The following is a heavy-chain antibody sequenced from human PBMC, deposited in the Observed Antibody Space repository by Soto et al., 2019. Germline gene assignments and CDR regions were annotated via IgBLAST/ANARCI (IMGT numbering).Heavy chain of an antibody. CDR3: ARFRSGWSQFFDY. CDR2: IWYDGSNK. CDR1: GFTFSSYG. V-gene: IGHV3-33*01. D-gene: IGHD6-19*01. Sequence: QVQLVESGGGVVQPGRSLRLSCAASGFTFSSYGMHWVRQAPGKGLEWVAVIWYDGSNKYYADSVKGRFTISRDNSKNTLYLQMNSLRAEDTAVYYCARFRSGWSQFFDYWGQGTLVTVSS. J-gene: IGHJ4*02.